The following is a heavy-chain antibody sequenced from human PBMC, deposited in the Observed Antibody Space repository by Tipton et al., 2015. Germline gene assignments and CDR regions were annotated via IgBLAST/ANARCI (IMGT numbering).Heavy chain of an antibody. J-gene: IGHJ4*02. CDR1: GFTFDDYD. D-gene: IGHD2-15*01. CDR3: AREFAYSANDF. Sequence: SLRLSCEASGFTFDDYDMSWVRQAPGKGLEWVSVIKWNGGSMGYTDSVKGRFTISRDNAKNSLYLQMNSLRAEDTALYYCAREFAYSANDFWGQGTLVTVSS. CDR2: IKWNGGSM. V-gene: IGHV3-20*04.